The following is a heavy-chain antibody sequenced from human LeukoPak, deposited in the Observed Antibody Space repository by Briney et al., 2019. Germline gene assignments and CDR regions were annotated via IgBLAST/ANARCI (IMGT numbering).Heavy chain of an antibody. CDR3: ARDGDIVVVPAAPHGFDP. CDR2: ISAYNGNT. Sequence: ASVKVSCKASGYTFTSYGISWVRQAPGQGLEWMGWISAYNGNTNNAQKLQGRVTMTTDTSTSTAYMELRSLRSDDTAVYYCARDGDIVVVPAAPHGFDPWGQGTLVTVSS. V-gene: IGHV1-18*04. D-gene: IGHD2-2*01. CDR1: GYTFTSYG. J-gene: IGHJ5*02.